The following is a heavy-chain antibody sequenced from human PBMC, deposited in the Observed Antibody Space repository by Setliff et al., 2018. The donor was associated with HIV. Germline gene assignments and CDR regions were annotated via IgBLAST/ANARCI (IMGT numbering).Heavy chain of an antibody. CDR3: ARLKGVIVVMLDAFDI. J-gene: IGHJ3*02. V-gene: IGHV1-18*01. CDR1: GYTFTNYG. CDR2: ISAYNGDT. D-gene: IGHD1-26*01. Sequence: ASVKVSCKASGYTFTNYGISWVRQAPGQGPEWLGWISAYNGDTKYAQKFQGRVTMTTDTSTTTAHMELRSLRSDDTAVYYCARLKGVIVVMLDAFDIWGQGTMVTVSS.